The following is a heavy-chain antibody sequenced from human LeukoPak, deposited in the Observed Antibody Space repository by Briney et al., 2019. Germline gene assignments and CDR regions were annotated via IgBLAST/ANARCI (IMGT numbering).Heavy chain of an antibody. J-gene: IGHJ3*01. CDR1: GGSISSSSYY. V-gene: IGHV4-31*03. CDR2: TYNSGNT. D-gene: IGHD6-19*01. CDR3: ARSSGWRDAFDF. Sequence: SETLSLTCTVSGGSISSSSYYWGWIRQPPGKGLEWIGYTYNSGNTYYNPSFGSRVTISTDTSMNQFFLKSHSVTAADTAVYYCARSSGWRDAFDFWGRGTMVTVSS.